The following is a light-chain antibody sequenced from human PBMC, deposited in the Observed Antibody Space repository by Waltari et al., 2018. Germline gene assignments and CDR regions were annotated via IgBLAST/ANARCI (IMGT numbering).Light chain of an antibody. J-gene: IGKJ1*01. V-gene: IGKV1-39*01. Sequence: DIQMTQSPSSLSASVGDRVTITCRASQSISSYLNWYQQKPGKAPNLLIFAASNLQSGVPSRFSGSGSGTDFTLTITSLQPEDFATYFCQHSYSPRTFGQGTKGKSN. CDR3: QHSYSPRT. CDR2: AAS. CDR1: QSISSY.